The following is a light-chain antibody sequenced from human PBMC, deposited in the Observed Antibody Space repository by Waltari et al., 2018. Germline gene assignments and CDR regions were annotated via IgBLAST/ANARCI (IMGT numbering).Light chain of an antibody. Sequence: EILLTQSPATLSLSPGERATLSCRASQSVSSYLAWYQQQPGQAPRLLIYDASNRATGIPARCSGSGSGTDFTLTISSLEPEDFAVYYCQQRSNWPPTWTFGQGTKVEIK. J-gene: IGKJ1*01. CDR2: DAS. V-gene: IGKV3-11*01. CDR3: QQRSNWPPTWT. CDR1: QSVSSY.